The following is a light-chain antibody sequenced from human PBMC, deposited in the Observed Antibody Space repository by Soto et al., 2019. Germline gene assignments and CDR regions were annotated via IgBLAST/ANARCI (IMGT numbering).Light chain of an antibody. CDR2: YTS. CDR3: QQYGSSALT. Sequence: EIVLTQSPATLSSSPGETATLSCRASQYVGTRLAWYQHKPGQAPRLLIYYTSNRATGIPARFSGSGSGTDFTLTINSLAPEDFAVYYCQQYGSSALTFGGGTKVDIK. CDR1: QYVGTR. V-gene: IGKV3-11*01. J-gene: IGKJ4*01.